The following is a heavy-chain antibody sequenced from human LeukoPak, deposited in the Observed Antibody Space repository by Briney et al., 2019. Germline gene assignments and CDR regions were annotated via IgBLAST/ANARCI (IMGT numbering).Heavy chain of an antibody. CDR2: IDPSDSYT. D-gene: IGHD5/OR15-5a*01. CDR3: TRRLSSWFDP. V-gene: IGHV5-10-1*01. J-gene: IGHJ5*02. Sequence: GESLKISCKSSGYSFTSNWISWVRPMPGKGLEWMGKIDPSDSYTNYSPSFQGHVTMSADKSISTVYLQWTSLKASDTAMYYCTRRLSSWFDPWGQGTLVTVSS. CDR1: GYSFTSNW.